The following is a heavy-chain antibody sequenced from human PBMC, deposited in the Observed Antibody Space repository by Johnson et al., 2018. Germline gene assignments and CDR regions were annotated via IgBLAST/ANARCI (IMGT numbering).Heavy chain of an antibody. V-gene: IGHV3-15*01. D-gene: IGHD5-24*01. CDR3: TEAHGYSEYSYYGMDV. CDR2: IKRKTDGGTT. Sequence: VQLVESGGGLVQPGGSLRVSCAASGFTFINAWMSWVRQAPGKGLEWVGRIKRKTDGGTTDYAAPVKGRFTISREDSKNTLYLQMNSLKTEDTAVYYCTEAHGYSEYSYYGMDVWGQGTTVTVSS. J-gene: IGHJ6*02. CDR1: GFTFINAW.